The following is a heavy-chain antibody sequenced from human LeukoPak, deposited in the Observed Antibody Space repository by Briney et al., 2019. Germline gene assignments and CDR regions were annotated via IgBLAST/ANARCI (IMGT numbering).Heavy chain of an antibody. D-gene: IGHD3-10*01. V-gene: IGHV1-69*13. Sequence: SVKVSCKASGGTFSNYAISWVRQAPGQGLEWMGGIIPIFGTANYAQKFQARVTITADESTSTAYMELSSLRSEDTAVYYCARGDHYYGSGSYYYYYYMDVWAKGTTVTVSS. CDR3: ARGDHYYGSGSYYYYYYMDV. CDR2: IIPIFGTA. J-gene: IGHJ6*03. CDR1: GGTFSNYA.